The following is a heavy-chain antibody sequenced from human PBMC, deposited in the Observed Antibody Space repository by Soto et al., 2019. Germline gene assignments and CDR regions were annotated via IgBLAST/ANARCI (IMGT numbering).Heavy chain of an antibody. CDR2: MNPNSGNT. CDR1: GYTFTSYD. V-gene: IGHV1-8*01. CDR3: ARVGDFWGGYYPFWFDP. D-gene: IGHD3-3*01. J-gene: IGHJ5*02. Sequence: QVQLVQSGAEVKKPGASVKVSCKASGYTFTSYDINWVRQATGQGLEWMGWMNPNSGNTGYAQKFQGRVTMTRNTSISTAYMELSSVRSEDTAVYYCARVGDFWGGYYPFWFDPWGQGTLVTVSS.